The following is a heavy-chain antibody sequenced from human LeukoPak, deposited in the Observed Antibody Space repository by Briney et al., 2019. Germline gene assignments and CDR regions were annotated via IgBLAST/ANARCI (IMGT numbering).Heavy chain of an antibody. V-gene: IGHV4-4*07. CDR2: IYTSGST. Sequence: SETLSLTCTVSGGSISSYYWSWIRQPAGKGLEWIGRIYTSGSTNYNPSLKSRVTMSVDTSKNQFSLKLSSVTAADTAVYYCVRIGRWEYNWNYGAFDIWGQGTMVAVSS. CDR3: VRIGRWEYNWNYGAFDI. CDR1: GGSISSYY. D-gene: IGHD1-7*01. J-gene: IGHJ3*02.